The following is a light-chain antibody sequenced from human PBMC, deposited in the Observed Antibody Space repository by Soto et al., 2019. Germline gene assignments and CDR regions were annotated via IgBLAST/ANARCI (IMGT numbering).Light chain of an antibody. CDR3: QQYYSWRT. V-gene: IGKV3-15*01. Sequence: IVITQSPSTLSVSPGERATLSCRAGQSIDNRLAWYQQRPGQAPRLLIYAASTRATGIPARFSGSGSGTEFTLTISGLQSEDFGVYYCQQYYSWRTFGQGTKVDI. CDR1: QSIDNR. J-gene: IGKJ1*01. CDR2: AAS.